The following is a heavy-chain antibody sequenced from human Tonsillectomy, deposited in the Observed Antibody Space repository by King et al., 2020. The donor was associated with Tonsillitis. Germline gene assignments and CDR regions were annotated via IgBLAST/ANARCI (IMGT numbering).Heavy chain of an antibody. J-gene: IGHJ4*02. D-gene: IGHD1-26*01. V-gene: IGHV3-48*03. CDR1: GFTFSSYE. CDR3: ARDPIVGANFDY. CDR2: ISRSGRII. Sequence: VQLVESGGGLVQPGGSLRLSCAASGFTFSSYEMNWVRQAPGKGLEWVSYISRSGRIIYYADSVKGRFTISRDNAKNSLYLQKNSLRAEDTAVYYCARDPIVGANFDYWGQGTLVTVAT.